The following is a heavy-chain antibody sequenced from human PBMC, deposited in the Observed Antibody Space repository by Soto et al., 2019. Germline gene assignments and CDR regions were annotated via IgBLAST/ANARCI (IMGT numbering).Heavy chain of an antibody. CDR2: IYYSGNT. V-gene: IGHV4-30-4*01. CDR1: GGSTSSDNY. CDR3: AREGGESSDGLYYFDS. Sequence: SETLSLTCTVSGGSTSSDNYWSWIRQPPGRGLEWIGHIYYSGNTDYNPSLKSRLAISIDTSKNQFSLKLSSVTAADTAVYFCAREGGESSDGLYYFDSWGQGSLVTVSS. J-gene: IGHJ4*02. D-gene: IGHD3-16*01.